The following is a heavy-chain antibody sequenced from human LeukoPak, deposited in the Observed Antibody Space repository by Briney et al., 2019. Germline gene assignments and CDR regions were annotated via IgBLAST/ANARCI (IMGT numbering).Heavy chain of an antibody. CDR1: GFTFSSYS. CDR3: ARDLTMITPHDY. J-gene: IGHJ4*02. D-gene: IGHD3-22*01. Sequence: GGSLRLSCAASGFTFSSYSVNWVRQAPGKGLEWVSSISSSSSYIYYADSVKGRFTISRDNAKNPLYLQMNSLRAEDTAVYYCARDLTMITPHDYWGQGTLVTVSS. CDR2: ISSSSSYI. V-gene: IGHV3-21*01.